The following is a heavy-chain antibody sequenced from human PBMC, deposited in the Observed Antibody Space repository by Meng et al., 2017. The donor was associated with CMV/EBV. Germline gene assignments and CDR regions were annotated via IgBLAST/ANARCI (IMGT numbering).Heavy chain of an antibody. Sequence: GSLRLSCAASGFTFSSYSMNWVRQAPGKGLEWVSSISSSSSYIYYADSVKGRFTISRDNAKNSLYLQMNSLRAEDTAVYYCARYYYGSGSYSGAFDIWGQGTMVTVSS. CDR3: ARYYYGSGSYSGAFDI. D-gene: IGHD3-10*01. CDR2: ISSSSSYI. CDR1: GFTFSSYS. J-gene: IGHJ3*02. V-gene: IGHV3-21*01.